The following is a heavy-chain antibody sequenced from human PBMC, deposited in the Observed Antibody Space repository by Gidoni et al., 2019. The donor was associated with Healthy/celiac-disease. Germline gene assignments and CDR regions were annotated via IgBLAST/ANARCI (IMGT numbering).Heavy chain of an antibody. J-gene: IGHJ4*02. CDR1: GFTFSSYA. CDR2: ISGSGGSK. CDR3: AKDTGGLFDY. D-gene: IGHD2-8*02. Sequence: EVQLLESGGGLIQPGGSLRLSCAASGFTFSSYAMSWVRQAPGKGMEWVSAISGSGGSKYYADSVKGRFTSSRDNAKNTLYLQMNSLRAEDTAGDYCAKDTGGLFDYWGQGTLVTVSS. V-gene: IGHV3-23*01.